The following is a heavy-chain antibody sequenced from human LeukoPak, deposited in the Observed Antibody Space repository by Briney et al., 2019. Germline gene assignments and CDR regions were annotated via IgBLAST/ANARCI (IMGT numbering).Heavy chain of an antibody. CDR2: ISYNGDNK. J-gene: IGHJ6*02. Sequence: GGSLRLSCVASGFSFSTYGLHWVRQAPGKGLEWVAVISYNGDNKHYAESVKGRFTISGDNSKNTLYLQMNSLRAEDTAVYYCAKDRVVAAQPYYYYYGMDVWGQGTTVTVSS. V-gene: IGHV3-30*18. D-gene: IGHD2-15*01. CDR1: GFSFSTYG. CDR3: AKDRVVAAQPYYYYYGMDV.